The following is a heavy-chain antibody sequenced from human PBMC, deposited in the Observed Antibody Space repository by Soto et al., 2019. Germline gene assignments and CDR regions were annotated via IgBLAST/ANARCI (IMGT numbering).Heavy chain of an antibody. CDR3: ARGGSSSLDY. CDR2: INPNSGGT. CDR1: GYTFTGYY. J-gene: IGHJ4*02. Sequence: QVQLVQSGAEVKKPGASVKVSCKASGYTFTGYYMHWVRQAPGQGPEWMGWINPNSGGTTYAQKFQGRVTVTRDTSISTDYMELSSLRSDDTAVYYCARGGSSSLDYWGQGTLVTVSS. V-gene: IGHV1-2*02. D-gene: IGHD6-6*01.